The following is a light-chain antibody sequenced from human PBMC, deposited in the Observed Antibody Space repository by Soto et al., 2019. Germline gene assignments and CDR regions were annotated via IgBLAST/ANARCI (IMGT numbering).Light chain of an antibody. CDR2: ANN. CDR1: SSNIGAGYD. CDR3: QSYDSSMSGSGV. J-gene: IGLJ3*02. Sequence: QSVLTQPPSVSGAPGQRVTISCSGSSSNIGAGYDVHWYQQLPGTAPKLLISANNIRPSGVPDRFSGSKSGTSASLAITGLLSEDEADYYCQSYDSSMSGSGVFGGGTKLTVL. V-gene: IGLV1-40*01.